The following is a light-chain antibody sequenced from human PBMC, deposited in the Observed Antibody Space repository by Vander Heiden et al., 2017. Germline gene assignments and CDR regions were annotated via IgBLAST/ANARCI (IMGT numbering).Light chain of an antibody. J-gene: IGKJ4*01. CDR3: QQLKA. CDR1: QSVSSSY. Sequence: SQSVSSSYLAWDQQKPGQAPRLLIYGASSRATGIKDRFSGSGSGTDFTRTISRLEPEDFEGYDGQQLKAFGGGTKVEIK. CDR2: GAS. V-gene: IGKV3-20*01.